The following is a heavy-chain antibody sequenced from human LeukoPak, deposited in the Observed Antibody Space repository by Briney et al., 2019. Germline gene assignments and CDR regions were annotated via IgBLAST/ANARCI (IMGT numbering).Heavy chain of an antibody. V-gene: IGHV4-59*08. D-gene: IGHD3-16*01. CDR3: ARHWGYAFDI. CDR1: GGSISSYY. J-gene: IGHJ3*02. Sequence: SETLSLTCTVSGGSISSYYWSWIRQPPGKGLEWIGYIYYSGSTNYNPSLKSRVTMSVDTSKNQFSLKLSSVTAADTAVYYCARHWGYAFDIWGQGTMVTVSS. CDR2: IYYSGST.